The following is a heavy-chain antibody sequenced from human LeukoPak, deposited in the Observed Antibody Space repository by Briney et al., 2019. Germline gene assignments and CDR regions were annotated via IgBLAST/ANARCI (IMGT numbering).Heavy chain of an antibody. CDR3: AKVPSSYYYFDY. CDR1: GFTFSSYG. V-gene: IGHV3-23*01. J-gene: IGHJ4*02. Sequence: GGSLRLSCAASGFTFSSYGMSWVRQAPGKGLEWVSGISGNGVSTYYADSVKGRFAISRDNSKNTLYLQMSSLRAEDSAVYYCAKVPSSYYYFDYWGQGTLVTVSS. D-gene: IGHD3-22*01. CDR2: ISGNGVST.